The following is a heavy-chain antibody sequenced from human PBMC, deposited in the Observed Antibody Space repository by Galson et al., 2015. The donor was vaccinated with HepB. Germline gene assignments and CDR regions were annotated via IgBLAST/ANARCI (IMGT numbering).Heavy chain of an antibody. Sequence: SVKVSCKASGYTFTGYYMHWVRQAPGQGLEWMGWINPNRGGTNYAQKFQGRVTMTRDTSISTAFMELSRLRSDDTAVYYCARVDPVAGHFDYWGQGTLVTVSS. D-gene: IGHD6-19*01. J-gene: IGHJ4*02. CDR3: ARVDPVAGHFDY. V-gene: IGHV1-2*02. CDR1: GYTFTGYY. CDR2: INPNRGGT.